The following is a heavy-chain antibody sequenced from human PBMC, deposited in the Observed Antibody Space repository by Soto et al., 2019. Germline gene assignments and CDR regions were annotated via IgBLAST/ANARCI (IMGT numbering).Heavy chain of an antibody. Sequence: EVQLVESGGGLVQPGTSLRLSCAASGFTFDDFAMHWVRQAPGKGLEWVSGISWSSDSIGYADSVKGRFTISRDNAENSRHLQMNSLRAEDTALYFCAKTRDIVATNGIDYWGQGTLVIVSS. V-gene: IGHV3-9*01. D-gene: IGHD5-12*01. CDR1: GFTFDDFA. CDR3: AKTRDIVATNGIDY. J-gene: IGHJ4*02. CDR2: ISWSSDSI.